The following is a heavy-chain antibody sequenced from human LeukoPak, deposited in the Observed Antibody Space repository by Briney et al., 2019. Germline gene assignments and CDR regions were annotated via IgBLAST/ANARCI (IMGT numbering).Heavy chain of an antibody. CDR1: GFTFSSYA. J-gene: IGHJ3*02. CDR3: AKGGADSYGDHDAFDI. V-gene: IGHV3-23*01. Sequence: GGSLRLSCAASGFTFSSYAMSWVRQAPGKGLEWVSAISGSGGSTYYADSVKGRFTISRDNSKNTLYLQMNSLRAEDTAVYYCAKGGADSYGDHDAFDIWGQGTMVTVSS. CDR2: ISGSGGST. D-gene: IGHD5-18*01.